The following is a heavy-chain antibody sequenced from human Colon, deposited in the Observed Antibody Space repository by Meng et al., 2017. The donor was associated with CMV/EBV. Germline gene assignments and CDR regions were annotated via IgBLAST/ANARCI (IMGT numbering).Heavy chain of an antibody. CDR2: IHHSGTT. CDR3: ARDRGVEFFDS. Sequence: GSLRLSCTVSGDSIRTYWWSWIRQSPGKGLEWIGYIHHSGTTNHNPSLRSRVIMSVDTSNNQFSLKLSSVTAADTAVYYCARDRGVEFFDSWGQGTLVTVSS. V-gene: IGHV4-59*01. CDR1: GDSIRTYW. J-gene: IGHJ4*02. D-gene: IGHD3-10*01.